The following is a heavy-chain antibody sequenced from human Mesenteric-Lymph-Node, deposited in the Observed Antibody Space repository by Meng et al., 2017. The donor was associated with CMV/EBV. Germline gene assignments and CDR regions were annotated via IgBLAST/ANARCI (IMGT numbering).Heavy chain of an antibody. CDR1: GYTFSGYF. D-gene: IGHD3-22*01. CDR2: INPNSGVT. J-gene: IGHJ6*02. V-gene: IGHV1-2*02. CDR3: ARGASRYYYDSNGPGYGMDV. Sequence: ASVKVSCKASGYTFSGYFVHWVRQAPGQGLEWMGWINPNSGVTNYAQMFQGRVTVTRDTSLNTAYLELYRLKSDDTAVYYCARGASRYYYDSNGPGYGMDVWGQGTTVTVS.